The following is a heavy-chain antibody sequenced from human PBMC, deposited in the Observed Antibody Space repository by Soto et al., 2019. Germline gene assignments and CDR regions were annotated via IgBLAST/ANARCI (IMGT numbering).Heavy chain of an antibody. J-gene: IGHJ4*02. CDR3: AREGAGSLLG. CDR1: GGTFSSYA. Sequence: QVQXVQSXAXXXXXGSSXKVSXKASGGTFSSYAIXWVRQXPXQGLEWMGGIIPIFGTANYAQKFQGRVTXTADESXXXXXXXLSSLRSEDTAVYYCAREGAGSLLGWGQGTLVTVXS. V-gene: IGHV1-69*01. D-gene: IGHD1-26*01. CDR2: IIPIFGTA.